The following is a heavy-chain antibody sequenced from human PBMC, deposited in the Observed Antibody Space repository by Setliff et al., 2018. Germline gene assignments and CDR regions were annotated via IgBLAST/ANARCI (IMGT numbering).Heavy chain of an antibody. V-gene: IGHV1-2*02. D-gene: IGHD3-9*01. CDR3: AGVDVLTASPF. CDR1: ANTFIAYY. J-gene: IGHJ4*02. Sequence: ASVKVSCKASANTFIAYYIHWVRQAPGQGLEWMGWINPNSAGTNYAQKFQGRVTMAWNASITTAYLDLSRLTSDDTASYYCAGVDVLTASPFWGLGTRVTVSS. CDR2: INPNSAGT.